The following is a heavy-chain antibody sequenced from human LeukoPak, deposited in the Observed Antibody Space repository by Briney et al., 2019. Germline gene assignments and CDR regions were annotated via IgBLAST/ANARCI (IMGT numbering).Heavy chain of an antibody. CDR2: IYYSGST. V-gene: IGHV4-59*08. CDR3: ARLTYYYYGMDV. CDR1: GGSISSYY. J-gene: IGHJ6*02. Sequence: SETLSLTCTVSGGSISSYYWSWIRQPPGKELEWIGYIYYSGSTNYNPSLKSRVTISVDTSKNQFSLKLSSVTAADTAVYYCARLTYYYYGMDVWGQGTTVTVSS.